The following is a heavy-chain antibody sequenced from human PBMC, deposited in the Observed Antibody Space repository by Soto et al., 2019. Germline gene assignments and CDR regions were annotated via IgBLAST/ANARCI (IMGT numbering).Heavy chain of an antibody. CDR1: GFTFSSYW. D-gene: IGHD1-7*01. CDR3: GIAPGGTWIGDY. CDR2: INSEGTTT. J-gene: IGHJ4*02. V-gene: IGHV3-74*01. Sequence: EVQLVESGGTLVQRGGSLRLSCAASGFTFSSYWMQWVRQAPGKGLVWVSRINSEGTTTTYADSVKGRFTISRDNAKNTLFLQMNSLRAEDTAVYDCGIAPGGTWIGDYWGQGTLVNVSS.